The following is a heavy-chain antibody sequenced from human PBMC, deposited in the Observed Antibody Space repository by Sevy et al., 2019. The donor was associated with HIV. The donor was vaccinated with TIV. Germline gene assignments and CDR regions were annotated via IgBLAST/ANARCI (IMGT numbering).Heavy chain of an antibody. CDR1: GFTFSSFG. V-gene: IGHV3-33*01. D-gene: IGHD4-17*01. J-gene: IGHJ6*02. CDR2: IWFDGSNT. CDR3: ARPRANYVDHYFFYAMDV. Sequence: GGSLRLSCAASGFTFSSFGMHWVRQAPGKGLEWLAVIWFDGSNTYYADSVRGRFTISRDIAKNTLYLQMNSLTTEDTAVYYCARPRANYVDHYFFYAMDVWGQGTTVTVSS.